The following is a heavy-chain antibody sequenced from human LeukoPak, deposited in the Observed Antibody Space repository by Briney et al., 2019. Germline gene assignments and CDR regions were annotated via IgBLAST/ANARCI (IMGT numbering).Heavy chain of an antibody. CDR3: ARGLTVGARGARFDP. J-gene: IGHJ5*02. CDR1: GYTFTGYY. D-gene: IGHD1-26*01. Sequence: GASVKVSCKASGYTFTGYYMHWVRQAPGQGLEWMGWINPNSGGTNYAQKFQGRVTMTRDTSISTAYMELSRLRSDDTAVYYCARGLTVGARGARFDPWGQGTLVTVSS. CDR2: INPNSGGT. V-gene: IGHV1-2*02.